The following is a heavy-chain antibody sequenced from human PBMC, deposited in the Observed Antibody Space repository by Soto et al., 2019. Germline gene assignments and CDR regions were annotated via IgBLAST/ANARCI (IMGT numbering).Heavy chain of an antibody. V-gene: IGHV4-31*03. Sequence: QVQLQESGPGLVKPSQTLSLTCTVSGGSISSGGYYWSWIRQHPGKGLEWIGYIYYSGSTYYNPSLKSRVTISVDTSKNQFSLKLSSVTAADTAVYYCARVGFEYGGKTLYYFDYWGQGTLVTVSS. CDR2: IYYSGST. CDR1: GGSISSGGYY. J-gene: IGHJ4*02. CDR3: ARVGFEYGGKTLYYFDY. D-gene: IGHD2-15*01.